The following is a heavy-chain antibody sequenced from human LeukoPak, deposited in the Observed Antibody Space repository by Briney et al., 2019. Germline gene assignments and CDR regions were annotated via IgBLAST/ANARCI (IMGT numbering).Heavy chain of an antibody. V-gene: IGHV4-30-4*01. CDR2: IFHRGGT. J-gene: IGHJ2*01. D-gene: IGHD2-15*01. CDR1: NDSISSGDYY. CDR3: AREMNCSGGSCYQTIYWYFDL. Sequence: SETLSLTCTVSNDSISSGDYYWNWIRQPPGKGLEWIGYIFHRGGTSYNPSLKSRILFSVDASRNQFSLKLSSVTAADTAVYYCAREMNCSGGSCYQTIYWYFDLWGRGTLVTVSS.